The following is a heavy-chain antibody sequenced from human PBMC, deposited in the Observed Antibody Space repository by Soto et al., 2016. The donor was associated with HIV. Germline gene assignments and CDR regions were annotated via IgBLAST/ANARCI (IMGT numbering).Heavy chain of an antibody. CDR1: GGSFSHYY. CDR3: ARQANIAVARYFDY. V-gene: IGHV4-34*02. Sequence: QVQLQQWGAGLLKPSETLSLTCAVYGGSFSHYYWTWIRQTPGKGLEWIGEINHTGSTNYNPSLKSRVTVSVDLSKNQFSLRLTSVTAADTAVYFCARQANIAVARYFDYWGQGPWSPSPQ. CDR2: INHTGST. D-gene: IGHD6-19*01. J-gene: IGHJ4*02.